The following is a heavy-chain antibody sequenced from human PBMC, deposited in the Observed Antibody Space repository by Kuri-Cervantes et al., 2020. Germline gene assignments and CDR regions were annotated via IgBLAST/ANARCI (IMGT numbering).Heavy chain of an antibody. Sequence: SETLSLTCAVSGGSISSSNWWSWVRQPPGKGLEWIGEIYHSGSTYYNPSLKSRVTISVDTSKNQFSLKLSSVTAADTAVYYCARVSQLESPFDYWGQGTLVTVSS. CDR3: ARVSQLESPFDY. CDR2: IYHSGST. CDR1: GGSISSSNW. J-gene: IGHJ4*02. V-gene: IGHV4-4*02. D-gene: IGHD6-13*01.